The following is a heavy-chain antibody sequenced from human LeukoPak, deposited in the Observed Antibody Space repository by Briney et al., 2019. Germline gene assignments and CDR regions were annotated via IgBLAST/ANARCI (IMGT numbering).Heavy chain of an antibody. D-gene: IGHD3-22*01. CDR2: IYPGDSDT. CDR1: GYSFTSYW. Sequence: GESLKISRKGSGYSFTSYWIGWVRQMPGKGLEWMGIIYPGDSDTRYSPSFQGQVTISADKSISTTYLQWNSLKASDTAMYYCARQYYDSSGYYYFDYWGQGTLVTVSS. J-gene: IGHJ4*02. V-gene: IGHV5-51*01. CDR3: ARQYYDSSGYYYFDY.